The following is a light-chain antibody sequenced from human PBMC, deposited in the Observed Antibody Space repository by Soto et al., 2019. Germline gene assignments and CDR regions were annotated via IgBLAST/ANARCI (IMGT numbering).Light chain of an antibody. Sequence: QSVLTQPASVSGSPGQSITISCTGTSSDVGGYNYVSWYQQHPGKAPKLMIYEVSNRPSGVSNRFSGSKSGNTASLTISGLQAEYEADYYCSSYTSSSILVFGGGTKLTVL. CDR1: SSDVGGYNY. CDR2: EVS. V-gene: IGLV2-14*01. CDR3: SSYTSSSILV. J-gene: IGLJ2*01.